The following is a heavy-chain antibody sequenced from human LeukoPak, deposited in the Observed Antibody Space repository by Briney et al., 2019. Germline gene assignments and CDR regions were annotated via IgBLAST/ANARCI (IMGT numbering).Heavy chain of an antibody. V-gene: IGHV3-74*01. CDR3: ARNPGYESWSPFWGGMDV. Sequence: PGGSLRLSCAASGFTFSSSWMHWVRQAPGKGPVWVSRITRDGSSTTYADSVKGRFTTSRDNAKNTLCLQMDSLIDDDTAVYYCARNPGYESWSPFWGGMDVWGNGTTVIVSS. CDR1: GFTFSSSW. J-gene: IGHJ6*04. D-gene: IGHD3-16*01. CDR2: ITRDGSST.